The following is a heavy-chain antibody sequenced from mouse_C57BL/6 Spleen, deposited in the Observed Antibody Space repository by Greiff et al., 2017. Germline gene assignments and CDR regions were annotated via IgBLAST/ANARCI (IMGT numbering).Heavy chain of an antibody. CDR3: ARHEEGVGTTVVKGYYFDD. CDR1: GYTFTEYT. V-gene: IGHV1-62-2*01. J-gene: IGHJ2*01. Sequence: QVQLQQSGAELVKPGASVKLSCKASGYTFTEYTIHWVKQRSGQGLEWIGWFYPGSGSIKYNEKFKDKATLTADKSSSTVYMELSRLTSEDSAVXVCARHEEGVGTTVVKGYYFDDWGQGTTLTVSS. CDR2: FYPGSGSI. D-gene: IGHD1-1*01.